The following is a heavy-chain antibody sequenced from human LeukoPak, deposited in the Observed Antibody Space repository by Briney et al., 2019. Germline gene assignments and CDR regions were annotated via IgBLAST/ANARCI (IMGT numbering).Heavy chain of an antibody. Sequence: GGSLRLSCEASGFTFNVYGMHWVRQAPGKGLEWVAVTWYDGSNKYYADSVKGRFTISRDNSKNTLYLQMNSLTVEDTAVYFCARKFRGASNWHIDSWSQGTLVTVSS. D-gene: IGHD1/OR15-1a*01. CDR3: ARKFRGASNWHIDS. V-gene: IGHV3-33*03. CDR1: GFTFNVYG. CDR2: TWYDGSNK. J-gene: IGHJ4*02.